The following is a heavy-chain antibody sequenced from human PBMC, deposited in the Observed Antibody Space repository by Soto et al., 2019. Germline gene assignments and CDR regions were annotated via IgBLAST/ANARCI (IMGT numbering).Heavy chain of an antibody. CDR2: ISAYNGNT. CDR3: ARVVGALGHWFDP. J-gene: IGHJ5*02. CDR1: GYTFTSYG. D-gene: IGHD1-26*01. Sequence: QVQLEQSGAEVKKPGASVKVSCKASGYTFTSYGISWVRQAPGQGLEWMGRISAYNGNTNYAQKLQGRVTMTTDTSTRTAYMERRSLRSDDTAVYYWARVVGALGHWFDPWGQGTLVTVSS. V-gene: IGHV1-18*01.